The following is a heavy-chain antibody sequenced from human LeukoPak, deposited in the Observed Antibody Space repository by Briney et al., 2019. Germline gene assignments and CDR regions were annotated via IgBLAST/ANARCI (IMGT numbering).Heavy chain of an antibody. CDR3: AREGPTGYSGLTQHFDY. V-gene: IGHV4-30-4*01. Sequence: SETLSLTCTVSGGSISSGDYYWSWIRQPPGKGLEWVVYIYYSGSTYYNPSLKSRVTISVDTSKNQFSLKLSSVTAADTAVYYCAREGPTGYSGLTQHFDYWGQGTLVTVSS. J-gene: IGHJ4*02. CDR1: GGSISSGDYY. D-gene: IGHD5-12*01. CDR2: IYYSGST.